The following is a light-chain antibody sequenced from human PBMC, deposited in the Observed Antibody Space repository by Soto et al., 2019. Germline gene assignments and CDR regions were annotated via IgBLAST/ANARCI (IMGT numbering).Light chain of an antibody. Sequence: QSALTQPRSVSGSPGQSVTISCTGTSSDVGGYNYVSWYQQHPGKAPKLMIYDVTKRPSGVPDRFSCSKSGNTASLTISGLQAEDEADYYCCSDAGIYTWVFGGGTKLTVL. CDR1: SSDVGGYNY. J-gene: IGLJ3*02. CDR3: CSDAGIYTWV. CDR2: DVT. V-gene: IGLV2-11*01.